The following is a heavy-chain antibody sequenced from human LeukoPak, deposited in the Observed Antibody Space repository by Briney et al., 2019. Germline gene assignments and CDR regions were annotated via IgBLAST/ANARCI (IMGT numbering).Heavy chain of an antibody. CDR2: ISSSSSYI. CDR1: GFTFSSYS. V-gene: IGHV3-21*01. J-gene: IGHJ4*02. D-gene: IGHD6-13*01. CDR3: AREYSSSWDRNFDY. Sequence: PGGSLRLSCAASGFTFSSYSMNWVRQAPGKGLEWVSSISSSSSYIYYADSVKGRFTISRDNAKNPLYLQMNSLRAEDTAVYYCAREYSSSWDRNFDYWGQGTLVTVSS.